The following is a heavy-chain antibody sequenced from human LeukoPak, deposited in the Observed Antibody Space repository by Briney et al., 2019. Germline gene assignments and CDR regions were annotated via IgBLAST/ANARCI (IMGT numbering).Heavy chain of an antibody. D-gene: IGHD7-27*01. Sequence: PSETLSLTCAVYGGSFSGYYWSWIRRPPGKGLEWIGEINHSGSTNYNPSLKSRVTISVDTSKNQFSLKLSSVTAADTAVYYCARVNWEDHTDYWGQGTLVTVSS. CDR1: GGSFSGYY. CDR2: INHSGST. CDR3: ARVNWEDHTDY. V-gene: IGHV4-34*01. J-gene: IGHJ4*02.